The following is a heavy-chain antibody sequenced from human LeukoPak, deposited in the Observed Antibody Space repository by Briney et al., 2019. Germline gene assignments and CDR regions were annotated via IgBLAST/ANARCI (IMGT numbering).Heavy chain of an antibody. CDR3: ARFSIEAGTAHYYYYGMDV. CDR2: IGGSGSYI. CDR1: GFIFETYS. J-gene: IGHJ6*02. V-gene: IGHV3-21*01. D-gene: IGHD6-6*01. Sequence: GGSLRLSCAASGFIFETYSMNWVRQAPGKGLEWVSSIGGSGSYIDYADSVKGRFTISRDNAKNSLYLQMNSLRAEDTAVYYCARFSIEAGTAHYYYYGMDVWGQGTTVTVSS.